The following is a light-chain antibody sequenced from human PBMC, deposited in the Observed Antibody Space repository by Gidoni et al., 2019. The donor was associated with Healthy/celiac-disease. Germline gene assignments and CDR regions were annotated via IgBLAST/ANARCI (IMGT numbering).Light chain of an antibody. V-gene: IGKV3-11*01. CDR2: DAS. CDR1: QSVSSY. Sequence: EIVLTQSPATLSLSPGERATLSCRASQSVSSYLAWYQQKEDQAPRLLIYDASNRATGIPARFSGSGSGTDFTLTISSLEPEDFAVYYCQQRSNWRLTFGGGTKVEIK. J-gene: IGKJ4*01. CDR3: QQRSNWRLT.